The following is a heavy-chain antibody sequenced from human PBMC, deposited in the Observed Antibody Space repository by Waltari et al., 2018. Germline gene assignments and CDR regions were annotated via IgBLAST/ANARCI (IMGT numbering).Heavy chain of an antibody. CDR2: GDREDGET. CDR3: ATGRAGSGWYGVDY. V-gene: IGHV1-69-2*01. J-gene: IGHJ4*02. CDR1: GYTFTDYY. D-gene: IGHD6-19*01. Sequence: EVQLVQSGAEVKKPGATVKISCKVSGYTFTDYYMHWVQQAPGKGLEWLGLGDREDGETRDGEKYKGRVSITADTSRDTAYRERSSLRAEDTAVYYCATGRAGSGWYGVDYWGQGTLVTVSS.